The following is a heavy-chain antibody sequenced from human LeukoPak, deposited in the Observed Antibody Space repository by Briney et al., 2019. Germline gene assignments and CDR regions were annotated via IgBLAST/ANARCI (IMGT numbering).Heavy chain of an antibody. D-gene: IGHD4/OR15-4a*01. J-gene: IGHJ3*02. CDR3: ARHYGATAFDI. V-gene: IGHV3-53*01. Sequence: GGSLRLSCAASGFTVSSNYMSWVRQAPGKGLEWVSVIYSGGSTYYADSVKGRFTISRDNSKNTLYLQMNSLRAEDTAVYYCARHYGATAFDIWGQGTMVTVSS. CDR1: GFTVSSNY. CDR2: IYSGGST.